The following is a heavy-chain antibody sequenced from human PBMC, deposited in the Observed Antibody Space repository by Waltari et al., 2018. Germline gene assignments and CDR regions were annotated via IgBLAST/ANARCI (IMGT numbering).Heavy chain of an antibody. V-gene: IGHV5-51*02. CDR3: ARLKVFGDILTGNFIYYYMDV. CDR1: AQDWTRYY. J-gene: IGHJ6*03. Sequence: EVQLVHFVAEVKEPGASLKISGTGSAQDWTRYYSAWVTLMPGKGVEWRGIIYPTDADTRYSPSSQGQVTISGDKSISTAYLQWSSLKASDIAMYYCARLKVFGDILTGNFIYYYMDVWSKGTTVTVSS. D-gene: IGHD3-9*01. CDR2: IYPTDADT.